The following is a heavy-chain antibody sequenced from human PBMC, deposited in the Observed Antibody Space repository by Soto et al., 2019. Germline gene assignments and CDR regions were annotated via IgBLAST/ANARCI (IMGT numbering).Heavy chain of an antibody. CDR2: ISGDGGST. Sequence: EVQLLESGGGLVQPGGSLRLSCAASGFTFSSYAMSWVRQAPGKGLEWVSAISGDGGSTYYADSVKGRITISRDNSKNTLFLKMNSLRPEEPAVYFWAKNRVECFFYFDSGGQGILVTVPA. CDR1: GFTFSSYA. J-gene: IGHJ4*02. CDR3: AKNRVECFFYFDS. V-gene: IGHV3-23*01. D-gene: IGHD3-3*01.